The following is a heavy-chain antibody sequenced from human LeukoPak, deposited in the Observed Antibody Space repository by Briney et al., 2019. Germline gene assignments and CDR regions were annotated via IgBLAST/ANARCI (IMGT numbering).Heavy chain of an antibody. D-gene: IGHD5-12*01. V-gene: IGHV3-48*04. CDR1: GFTFSSYG. CDR2: ISSSGSTI. Sequence: GRSLRLSCAASGFTFSSYGMHWVRQAPGKGLEWVSYISSSGSTIYYADSVKGRFTISRDNAKNSLYLQMNSLRAEDTAVYYCASEGEYSGYDYYYYYGMDVWGKGTTVTVSS. CDR3: ASEGEYSGYDYYYYYGMDV. J-gene: IGHJ6*04.